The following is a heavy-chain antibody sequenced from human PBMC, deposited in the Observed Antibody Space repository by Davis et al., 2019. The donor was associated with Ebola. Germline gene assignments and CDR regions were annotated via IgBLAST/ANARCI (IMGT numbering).Heavy chain of an antibody. CDR3: AREGYYYDSSGYSRGAFDI. D-gene: IGHD3-22*01. CDR2: IYYSGST. Sequence: GSLRLSCTLPGCPISSYYWSWIRQPPGKGLDWIGYIYYSGSTNYNPSLKSRVTISVDTSKNQFSLKLSSVTAADTAVYYCAREGYYYDSSGYSRGAFDIWGQGTMVTVSS. CDR1: GCPISSYY. J-gene: IGHJ3*02. V-gene: IGHV4-59*01.